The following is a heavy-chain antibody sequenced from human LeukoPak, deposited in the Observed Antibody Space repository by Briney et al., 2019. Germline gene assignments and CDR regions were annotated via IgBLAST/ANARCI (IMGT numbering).Heavy chain of an antibody. D-gene: IGHD2-21*02. J-gene: IGHJ4*02. V-gene: IGHV3-30-3*01. CDR1: GFTFSSYA. CDR3: GKGDGPVVTATSWAFDY. Sequence: GRSLRLSCAASGFTFSSYAMHWVRQAPGKGLEWVAVISYDGSNKYYADSVKGRFTISRDNSKNTLYLQMNSLRAEDTAVYYCGKGDGPVVTATSWAFDYWGQGTLVTVSS. CDR2: ISYDGSNK.